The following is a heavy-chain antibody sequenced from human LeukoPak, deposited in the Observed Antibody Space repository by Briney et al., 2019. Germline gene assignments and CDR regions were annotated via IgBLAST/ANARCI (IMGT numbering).Heavy chain of an antibody. V-gene: IGHV4-59*01. CDR3: ARATAADYYYMDV. J-gene: IGHJ6*03. CDR1: GGSISSYY. Sequence: PSETLSLTCTVSGGSISSYYWSWIRQPPGKGLEWIGYIYYSGSTNYNSSLKSRVTISVDTSKNQFSLKLSSVTAADTAVYYCARATAADYYYMDVWGKGTTVTVSS. CDR2: IYYSGST. D-gene: IGHD6-13*01.